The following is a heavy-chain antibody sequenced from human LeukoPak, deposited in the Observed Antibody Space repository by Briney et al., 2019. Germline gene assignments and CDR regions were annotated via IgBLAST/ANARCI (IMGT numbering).Heavy chain of an antibody. V-gene: IGHV4-39*07. CDR3: ARPIFGVARDAFDI. CDR2: IYYSGST. Sequence: GSLRLSCAASGFTFSSYSMNWVRQAPGKGLEWIGSIYYSGSTYYNPSLKSRVTISVDTSKNQFSLKLSSVTAADTAVYYCARPIFGVARDAFDIWGQGTMVTVSS. J-gene: IGHJ3*02. CDR1: GFTFSSYS. D-gene: IGHD3-3*01.